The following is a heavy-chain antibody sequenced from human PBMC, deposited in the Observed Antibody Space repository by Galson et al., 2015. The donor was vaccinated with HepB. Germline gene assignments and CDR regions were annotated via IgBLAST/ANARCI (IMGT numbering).Heavy chain of an antibody. CDR3: ATAYYYDSSGSQDWYFDL. CDR1: GYTLTELS. CDR2: FDPEDGET. J-gene: IGHJ2*01. Sequence: SVKVSCKVSGYTLTELSMHWVRQAPGKGLEWMGGFDPEDGETIYAQKFQGRVTMTEDTSTDTAYMELSSLRSEDTAVYYCATAYYYDSSGSQDWYFDLWGRGTLVTVSS. V-gene: IGHV1-24*01. D-gene: IGHD3-22*01.